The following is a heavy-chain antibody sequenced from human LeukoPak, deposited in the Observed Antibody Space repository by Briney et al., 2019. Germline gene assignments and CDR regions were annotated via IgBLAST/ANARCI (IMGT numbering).Heavy chain of an antibody. J-gene: IGHJ4*02. CDR3: ARGKGLMITFGGVIAN. D-gene: IGHD3-16*02. Sequence: SETLSLTCTVSGGSISSGGYYWSWIRQHPGKGLEWIGYIYYSGSTYYNPSLKSRVTISVDTSKNQFSLKLSSVTAADTAVYYCARGKGLMITFGGVIANWGQGTLVTVSS. V-gene: IGHV4-31*03. CDR2: IYYSGST. CDR1: GGSISSGGYY.